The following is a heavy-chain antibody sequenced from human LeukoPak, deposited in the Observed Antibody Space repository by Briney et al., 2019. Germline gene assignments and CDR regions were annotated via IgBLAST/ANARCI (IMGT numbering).Heavy chain of an antibody. CDR3: AKDDTSGYYPPSSDY. CDR2: TSGRGDNT. J-gene: IGHJ4*02. CDR1: GFTVSSNY. Sequence: GGSLRLSCAASGFTVSSNYMSWVRQAPGKGLEWVSSTSGRGDNTYYADSVKGRFTISRDNSKRTLYLQMNSLRVEDTAVYYCAKDDTSGYYPPSSDYWGQGTLVTVSS. V-gene: IGHV3-23*01. D-gene: IGHD3-22*01.